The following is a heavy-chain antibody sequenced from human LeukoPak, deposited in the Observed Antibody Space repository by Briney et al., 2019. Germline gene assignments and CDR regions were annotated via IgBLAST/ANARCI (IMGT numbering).Heavy chain of an antibody. D-gene: IGHD3-10*01. Sequence: GGSLRLSCAASGFTFSTYAIHWVRQAPGKGLEWVADISYDGSNKYYADSVKGRFTISRDNSKSTLYLQMNSLRVEDTAVYYCAREKDSGLLWFGESFDYWGQGTLVTVSS. CDR3: AREKDSGLLWFGESFDY. J-gene: IGHJ4*02. CDR2: ISYDGSNK. V-gene: IGHV3-30-3*01. CDR1: GFTFSTYA.